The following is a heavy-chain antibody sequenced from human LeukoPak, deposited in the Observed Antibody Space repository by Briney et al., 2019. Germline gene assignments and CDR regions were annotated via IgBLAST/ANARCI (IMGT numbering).Heavy chain of an antibody. D-gene: IGHD2-2*01. CDR3: AKPRVLPAADLFSWFDP. V-gene: IGHV3-23*01. CDR2: ITGSGGYT. CDR1: GFTFSSNA. Sequence: GGSLRLSCAASGFTFSSNAMSWVRQAPGKGLEWVSTITGSGGYTYYADSVRGRFTIPRDISKNTLYLQMNSLRAGDTAVYFCAKPRVLPAADLFSWFDPWGQGALVTVSS. J-gene: IGHJ5*02.